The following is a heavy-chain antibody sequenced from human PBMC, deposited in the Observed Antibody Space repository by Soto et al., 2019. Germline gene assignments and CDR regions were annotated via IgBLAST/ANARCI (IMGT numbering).Heavy chain of an antibody. V-gene: IGHV3-30*18. CDR2: ISYDGTNK. CDR1: GFTFSSYG. CDR3: AKDILYSGSYSDY. D-gene: IGHD1-26*01. Sequence: GGSLRLSCAASGFTFSSYGMHWVRQAPGKGLEWVAVISYDGTNKYYADSVKGRFTIFRDNSKNTLYLQMNSLRVEDTAVYYCAKDILYSGSYSDYWGRGTLVNVS. J-gene: IGHJ4*02.